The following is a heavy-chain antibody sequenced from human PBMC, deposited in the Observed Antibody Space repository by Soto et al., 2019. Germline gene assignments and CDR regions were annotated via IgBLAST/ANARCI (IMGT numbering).Heavy chain of an antibody. D-gene: IGHD5-12*01. CDR2: IKSKTDGGTT. CDR3: TTGRIKWSYYYYGMDV. J-gene: IGHJ6*02. Sequence: PGGSLRLSCAASGFTFSNAWMNWVRQAPGKGLEWVGRIKSKTDGGTTDYAAPVKGRFTISRDDSKNTLYPQMNSLKTEDTAVYYCTTGRIKWSYYYYGMDVWGQGTTVTVSS. CDR1: GFTFSNAW. V-gene: IGHV3-15*07.